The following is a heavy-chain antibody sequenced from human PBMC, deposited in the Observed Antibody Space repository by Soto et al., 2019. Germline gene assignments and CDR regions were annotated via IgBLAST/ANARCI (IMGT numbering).Heavy chain of an antibody. J-gene: IGHJ6*02. D-gene: IGHD2-2*02. CDR3: ASVTRTCISTSCYRYYYGMDV. CDR1: GGSISSGDYY. Sequence: SETLSLTCTVSGGSISSGDYYWSWIRQPPGKGLEWIGYIYYSGSTYYKPSLKSRVTISVDTSKKQLSLKLSSVTAADTAVFYCASVTRTCISTSCYRYYYGMDVWGQGTTVTVS. V-gene: IGHV4-30-4*02. CDR2: IYYSGST.